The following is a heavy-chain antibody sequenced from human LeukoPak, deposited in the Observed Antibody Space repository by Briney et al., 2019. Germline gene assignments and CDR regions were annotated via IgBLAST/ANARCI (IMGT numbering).Heavy chain of an antibody. CDR3: ARLNSSSWSKVGYWFDP. J-gene: IGHJ5*02. D-gene: IGHD6-13*01. Sequence: SETLSLTCAVYGGSLSGYYWSWIRQPPGKGLEWIGEINHSGSTNYNPSLKSRVTISVDTSKNQFSLKLSSVTAADTAVYYCARLNSSSWSKVGYWFDPWGQGTLVTVSS. CDR2: INHSGST. CDR1: GGSLSGYY. V-gene: IGHV4-34*01.